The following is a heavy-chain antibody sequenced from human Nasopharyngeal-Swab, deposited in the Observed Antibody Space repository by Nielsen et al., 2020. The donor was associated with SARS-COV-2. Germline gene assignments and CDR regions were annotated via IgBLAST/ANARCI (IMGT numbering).Heavy chain of an antibody. CDR1: GFTFSSYE. J-gene: IGHJ6*02. D-gene: IGHD2-8*02. V-gene: IGHV3-15*01. Sequence: GESLKISCAASGFTFSSYEMNWVRQAPGKGLEWVGRIKSKTDGGTTDYAAPVKGRFTISRDDSKNTLYLQMNSLKTEDTAVYYCTTDGTAYYYGMDVWGQGTTVTVSS. CDR2: IKSKTDGGTT. CDR3: TTDGTAYYYGMDV.